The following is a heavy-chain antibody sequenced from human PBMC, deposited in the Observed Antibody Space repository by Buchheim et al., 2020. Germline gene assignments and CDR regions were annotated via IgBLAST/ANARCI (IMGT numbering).Heavy chain of an antibody. J-gene: IGHJ5*01. CDR1: GGSFSTTNYY. V-gene: IGHV4-39*01. Sequence: QLQLQESGPGLVKRSETLSLTCTVSGGSFSTTNYYWGWIRQPPGKGLEWIATIYYSGSTYYNPSLKSRVTISVDTSKTQFSLKLNSLTAADTAVYYCARGRLTFGSWGQGT. CDR2: IYYSGST. D-gene: IGHD3-10*01. CDR3: ARGRLTFGS.